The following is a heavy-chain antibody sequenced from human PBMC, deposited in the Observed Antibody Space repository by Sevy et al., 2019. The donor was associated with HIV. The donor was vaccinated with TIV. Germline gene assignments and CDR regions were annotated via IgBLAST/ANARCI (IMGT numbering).Heavy chain of an antibody. CDR1: GGSISSRNW. Sequence: SETLSLTCAVSGGSISSRNWWSWVRQSPEKGLEWIGEINRRGSTTYNPSLKSRVTISLHESQNQFSLNLTSVTAADTAVYYCARAKGIAARDMARYFDYWGQGTLVTVSS. CDR2: INRRGST. V-gene: IGHV4-4*02. CDR3: ARAKGIAARDMARYFDY. D-gene: IGHD6-13*01. J-gene: IGHJ4*02.